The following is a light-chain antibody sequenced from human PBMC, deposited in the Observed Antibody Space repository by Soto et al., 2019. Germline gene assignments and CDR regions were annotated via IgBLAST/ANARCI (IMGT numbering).Light chain of an antibody. CDR1: RIGSKS. CDR3: QVWDSVSDHV. Sequence: SYELTQTPSVSVAPGQTARISCGGNRIGSKSVHWYQQKPGQAPVLVVRDDSDRPSGIPDRFSGSNSGNTATLTISRVEAGDEADYFCQVWDSVSDHVFGPGTKLTVL. V-gene: IGLV3-21*02. J-gene: IGLJ1*01. CDR2: DDS.